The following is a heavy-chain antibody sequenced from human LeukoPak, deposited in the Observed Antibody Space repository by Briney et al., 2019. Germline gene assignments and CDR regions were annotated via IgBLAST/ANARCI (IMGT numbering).Heavy chain of an antibody. D-gene: IGHD5-24*01. V-gene: IGHV3-15*01. Sequence: GGSLRLSCAASGLTFSNAWLSWVRQAPGKGLEWVGRIKSKTDGGTTDYAAPVKGRFTISRVDSENTVYLQLNSLKTEDTAVYYCSTQGWDWGQGTLVTVPS. J-gene: IGHJ4*02. CDR1: GLTFSNAW. CDR3: STQGWD. CDR2: IKSKTDGGTT.